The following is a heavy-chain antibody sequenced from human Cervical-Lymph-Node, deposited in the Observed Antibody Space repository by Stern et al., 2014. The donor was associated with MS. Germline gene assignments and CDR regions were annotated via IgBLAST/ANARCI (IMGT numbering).Heavy chain of an antibody. CDR2: IWYDGSNE. CDR3: AREVQMAGHIGAFYYYYGMDV. V-gene: IGHV3-33*01. D-gene: IGHD5-12*01. Sequence: VQLVESGGGVVQPGRSLRLSCAASGFTFNRYGMHWVRQAPGKGLEWLANIWYDGSNEYYGDSVKGRFTISRDNPKNTVYLQMNSLRAEDTAVYYCAREVQMAGHIGAFYYYYGMDVWGQGTTVTVSS. CDR1: GFTFNRYG. J-gene: IGHJ6*02.